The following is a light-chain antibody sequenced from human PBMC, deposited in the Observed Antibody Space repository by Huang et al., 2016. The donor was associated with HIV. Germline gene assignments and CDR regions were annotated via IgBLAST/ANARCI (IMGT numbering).Light chain of an antibody. J-gene: IGKJ3*01. CDR3: QQTYSTLT. CDR1: QSISTY. Sequence: DIQMTQSPSSRSASVGDRVTITCRASQSISTYLNWYQQKPGKAPKLLIYAASTLQSGVPSRFSGSGSGTDFTLTISSLQPEDVATYYCQQTYSTLTFGPGTKVDIK. CDR2: AAS. V-gene: IGKV1-39*01.